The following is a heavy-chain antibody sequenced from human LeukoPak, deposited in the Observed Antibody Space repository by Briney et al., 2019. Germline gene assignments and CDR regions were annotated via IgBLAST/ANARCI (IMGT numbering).Heavy chain of an antibody. V-gene: IGHV4-4*07. CDR2: IYTSGRT. CDR3: ARGNYYDSRNAFDI. CDR1: GGSISSYY. Sequence: PSETLSLTCTVSGGSISSYYWSWIRQPAGKGLEWIGRIYTSGRTNYNPSLKSRVTISVDKSGNQFSLKLSSVTAADTAVYYCARGNYYDSRNAFDIWGQGTKVTVSS. D-gene: IGHD3-22*01. J-gene: IGHJ3*02.